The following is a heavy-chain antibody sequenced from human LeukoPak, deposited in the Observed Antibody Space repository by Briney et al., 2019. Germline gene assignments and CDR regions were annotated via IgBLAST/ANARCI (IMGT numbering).Heavy chain of an antibody. CDR3: AKSADEFGDYEEVGSLDY. Sequence: GGSLRLSCAASGFTFRRFGMHWVRQAPGKGLEWVAVLSYDGSDKYYGGSVKGRFIISRDNSKNTLYLQMNGLRAEDTAIYFCAKSADEFGDYEEVGSLDYWGQGTLVTVSS. J-gene: IGHJ4*02. CDR2: LSYDGSDK. V-gene: IGHV3-30*18. D-gene: IGHD4-17*01. CDR1: GFTFRRFG.